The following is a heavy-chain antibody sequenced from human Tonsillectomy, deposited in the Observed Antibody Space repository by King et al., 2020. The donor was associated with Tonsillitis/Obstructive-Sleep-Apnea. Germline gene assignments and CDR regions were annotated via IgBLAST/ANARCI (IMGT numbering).Heavy chain of an antibody. J-gene: IGHJ6*03. V-gene: IGHV3-23*01. CDR3: AKEKRGGREGRGKRGRNGGREG. CDR1: GFPFSTSG. D-gene: IGHD3-10*01. CDR2: ISGSGNST. Sequence: PLFSSLGGLVPPLVSLILSCAASGFPFSTSGMIWVRQAPGTGPDWVSVISGSGNSTYYSDSVTGRFTLHRDNSKNTLYLQMNSLRTEDTAVYYCAKEKRGGREGRGKRGRNGGREGGGKGNTGT.